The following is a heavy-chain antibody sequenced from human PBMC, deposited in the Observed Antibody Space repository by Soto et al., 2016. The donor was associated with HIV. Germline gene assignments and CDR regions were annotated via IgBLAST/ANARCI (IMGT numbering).Heavy chain of an antibody. Sequence: EVQLVESGGGLVQPGGSLRLSCAASGFTFSSYWMSWVRQAPGKGLEWVANIKQDGSEKYYVDSVKGRFTISRDNAKNSLYLQMNSLRAEDTAVYYCARVTSGSSSWYWDYYYYYMDVWGKGTTVTVSS. CDR1: GFTFSSYW. D-gene: IGHD6-13*01. CDR2: IKQDGSEK. V-gene: IGHV3-7*01. CDR3: ARVTSGSSSWYWDYYYYYMDV. J-gene: IGHJ6*03.